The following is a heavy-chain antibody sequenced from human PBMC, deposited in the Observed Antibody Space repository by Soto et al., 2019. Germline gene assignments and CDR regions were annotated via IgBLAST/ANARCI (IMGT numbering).Heavy chain of an antibody. J-gene: IGHJ5*02. CDR1: GFTLSSNY. D-gene: IGHD3-10*01. CDR2: IHSGGKT. CDR3: ARVWFGENNWFDP. Sequence: EVHLVESGGALVQPGGSLRLSCAASGFTLSSNYMTWVRQAPGKGLEWVSVIHSGGKTYYADSVKDRFTISRDNSKNTLYLQMNSLRAEDTAVYYCARVWFGENNWFDPWGQGTLVTVSS. V-gene: IGHV3-66*01.